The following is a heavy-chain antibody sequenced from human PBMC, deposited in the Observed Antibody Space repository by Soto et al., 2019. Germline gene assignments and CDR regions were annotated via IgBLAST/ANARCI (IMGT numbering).Heavy chain of an antibody. V-gene: IGHV4-30-4*01. CDR1: GGSISSGDYY. CDR2: IYYSGST. J-gene: IGHJ4*02. CDR3: ARAFDILTRYYFDY. D-gene: IGHD3-9*01. Sequence: QVQLQESGPGLVKPSQTLSLTCTVSGGSISSGDYYWSWIRQPPGKGLEWIGYIYYSGSTYYNPSLKSRVTISVDKSNNQFSLKLSSVTAADTAVYYSARAFDILTRYYFDYWGQGTLVTVSS.